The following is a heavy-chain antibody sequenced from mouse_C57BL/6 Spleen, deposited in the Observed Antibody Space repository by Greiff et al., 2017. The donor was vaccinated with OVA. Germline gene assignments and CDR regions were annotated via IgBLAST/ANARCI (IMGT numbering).Heavy chain of an antibody. CDR3: TRRRELYAMDY. CDR1: GYTFTDYE. Sequence: VQLQQSGAELVRPGASVTLSCKASGYTFTDYEMHWVKQTPVHGLEWIGAIDPETGGTAYNQKFKGKAILTADKSSSTAYMELRSLTSEDSAVYYCTRRRELYAMDYWGQGTSVTVSS. V-gene: IGHV1-15*01. J-gene: IGHJ4*01. CDR2: IDPETGGT.